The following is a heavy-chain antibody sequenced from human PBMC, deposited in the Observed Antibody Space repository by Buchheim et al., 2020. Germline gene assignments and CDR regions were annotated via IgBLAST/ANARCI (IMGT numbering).Heavy chain of an antibody. D-gene: IGHD2-2*01. Sequence: QVQLQESGPGLVKPSGTLSLTCAVSGASISSNNWWRWVRQPPGKGLEWIGEIYQSGNTNYNPSLKSRVAISLDKSKNQFSLKQKSVTVADTAVYYWTRDRDCSSSSCTYGMDVWGEETT. V-gene: IGHV4-4*02. J-gene: IGHJ6*02. CDR1: GASISSNNW. CDR2: IYQSGNT. CDR3: TRDRDCSSSSCTYGMDV.